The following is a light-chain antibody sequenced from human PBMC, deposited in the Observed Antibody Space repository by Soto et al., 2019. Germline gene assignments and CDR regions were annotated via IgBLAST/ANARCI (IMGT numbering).Light chain of an antibody. J-gene: IGKJ1*01. CDR3: QQYLSYSWT. V-gene: IGKV1-5*01. Sequence: DSQMTQSPSTLSVYVGGKCTITCRTSQSVSGWLAWYQQKPGKAPKLLLYEASSLESGVPSRFSGSGSGTEFTLTSSSLQPDDFATYYCQQYLSYSWTFGQGTKVDIK. CDR2: EAS. CDR1: QSVSGW.